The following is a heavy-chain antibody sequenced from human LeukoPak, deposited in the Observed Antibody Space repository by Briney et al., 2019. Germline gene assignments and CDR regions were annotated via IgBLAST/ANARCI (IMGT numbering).Heavy chain of an antibody. V-gene: IGHV4-59*01. D-gene: IGHD1-26*01. CDR3: AREESIGRYQFLHEY. CDR1: GGSISSYY. CDR2: IYYSGST. Sequence: PSETLSLTCTVSGGSISSYYWSWIRQPPGKGLEWIGYIYYSGSTNYNPSLKSRVTISVDTSKNQLSLKLSSVTAADTAVYYCAREESIGRYQFLHEYWGQGTLVTVSS. J-gene: IGHJ4*02.